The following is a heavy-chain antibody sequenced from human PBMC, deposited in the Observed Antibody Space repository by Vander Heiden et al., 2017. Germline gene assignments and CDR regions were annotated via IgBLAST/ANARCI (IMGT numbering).Heavy chain of an antibody. J-gene: IGHJ3*01. CDR2: ISDGGGTT. Sequence: EVQLLESGGGLVQPGGSLRLSCAASGFPFNTYAMSWVSQAPGKGLEWLSSISDGGGTTYYADSVRGRFTISRDNSKNTLYLQMNSLRVEDTAVYYCAKAGCSSTTCYGNVWGQGTMVTVSS. CDR1: GFPFNTYA. D-gene: IGHD2-2*01. V-gene: IGHV3-23*01. CDR3: AKAGCSSTTCYGNV.